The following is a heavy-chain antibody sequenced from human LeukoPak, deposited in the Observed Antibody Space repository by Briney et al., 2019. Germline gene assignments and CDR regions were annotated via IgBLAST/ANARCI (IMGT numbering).Heavy chain of an antibody. CDR3: ARDQVGASGFDI. CDR1: GGSISNHF. D-gene: IGHD1-26*01. V-gene: IGHV4-4*07. CDR2: VSTSGST. J-gene: IGHJ3*02. Sequence: SETLSLTCTVSGGSISNHFCSWIRQPAGKGLEWIGRVSTSGSTYYNPSLKSRVTMSVDTSKNQFSLKLSSVTAADTAVYYCARDQVGASGFDIWGQGTMVTVSS.